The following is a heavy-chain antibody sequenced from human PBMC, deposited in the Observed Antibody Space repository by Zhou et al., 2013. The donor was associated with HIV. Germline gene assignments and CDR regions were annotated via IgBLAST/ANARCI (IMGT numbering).Heavy chain of an antibody. CDR1: GGTFSTYA. V-gene: IGHV1-69*11. Sequence: QVQLVQSGAEVKKPGSSVKVSCKASGGTFSTYAISWVRQAPGQGPEWMGRVIPILGTTNYAQKFQGRVTITADESTSTAYMELSSLRSDDTAVYYCARAYDLWSGSGYYYYMDVVGQRDHGQRLL. D-gene: IGHD3-3*01. CDR3: ARAYDLWSGSGYYYYMDV. J-gene: IGHJ6*03. CDR2: VIPILGTT.